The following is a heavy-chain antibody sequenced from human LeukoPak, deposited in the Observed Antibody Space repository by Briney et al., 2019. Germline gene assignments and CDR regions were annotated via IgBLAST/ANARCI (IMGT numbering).Heavy chain of an antibody. CDR3: ARNKLGISEKYMDV. D-gene: IGHD7-27*01. CDR1: RFTFSSYN. V-gene: IGHV3-21*01. Sequence: GGSLRLSCAASRFTFSSYNMNWVRQAPGKGLEWVSSISSSSSYIYYADSVKGRFTISRDNARNSLYLQMNSLRAEDTAVYFCARNKLGISEKYMDVWGKGTTVTISS. CDR2: ISSSSSYI. J-gene: IGHJ6*03.